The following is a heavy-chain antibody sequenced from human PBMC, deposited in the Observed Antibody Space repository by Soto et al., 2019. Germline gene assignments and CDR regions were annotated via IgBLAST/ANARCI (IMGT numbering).Heavy chain of an antibody. Sequence: QVLEWMGGIIPIFGTANYAQKFQGRVTITADKSTSTAYMELSSLRSEDTAVYYCARDPIRGIITRTTASDYSAMDVWCYGTTVPVSS. D-gene: IGHD1-7*01. CDR2: IIPIFGTA. J-gene: IGHJ6*04. V-gene: IGHV1-69*06. CDR3: ARDPIRGIITRTTASDYSAMDV.